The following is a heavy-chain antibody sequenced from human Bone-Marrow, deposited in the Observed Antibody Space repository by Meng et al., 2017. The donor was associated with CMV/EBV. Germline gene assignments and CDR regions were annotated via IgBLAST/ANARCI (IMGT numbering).Heavy chain of an antibody. CDR1: GFIFNTYD. CDR3: AKGAWLDD. Sequence: GESLKISCVASGFIFNTYDMSWVRQAPGRGLEWVSVISADSRATYYAGSLKGRFTSSRDNSKNTLFLDMNSLRAEDTALYFCAKGAWLDDWGQGTVVTVSS. CDR2: ISADSRAT. V-gene: IGHV3-23*01. J-gene: IGHJ5*02.